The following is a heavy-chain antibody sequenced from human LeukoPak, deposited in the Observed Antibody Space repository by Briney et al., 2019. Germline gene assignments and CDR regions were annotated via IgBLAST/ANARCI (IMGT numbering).Heavy chain of an antibody. V-gene: IGHV3-23*01. J-gene: IGHJ4*02. Sequence: SGGSLRLSFAASGFTFSSYAMSWVRQAPGKGLEWVSAISGSGGSTYYADSVKGRFTISRDNSKNTLYLQMNSLRAEDTAVYYCARGSYSSSWYVFDYWGQGTLVTVSS. CDR1: GFTFSSYA. D-gene: IGHD6-13*01. CDR2: ISGSGGST. CDR3: ARGSYSSSWYVFDY.